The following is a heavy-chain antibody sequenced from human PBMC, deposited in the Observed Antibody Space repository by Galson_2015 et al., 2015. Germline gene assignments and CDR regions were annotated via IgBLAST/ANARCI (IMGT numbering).Heavy chain of an antibody. D-gene: IGHD3-22*01. J-gene: IGHJ6*02. CDR2: INPSGGST. V-gene: IGHV1-46*01. Sequence: SVKVSCKASGYTFTSYYMHWVRQAPGQGLEWMGIINPSGGSTNYAQKFQGRVTMTRDMSTSTVYMELSSLRSEDTAVYYCARDQKDSSGYYRGMDVRGQGTLVTVSS. CDR3: ARDQKDSSGYYRGMDV. CDR1: GYTFTSYY.